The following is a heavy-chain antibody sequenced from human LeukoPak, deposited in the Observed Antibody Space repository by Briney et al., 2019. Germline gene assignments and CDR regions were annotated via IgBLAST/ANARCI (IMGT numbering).Heavy chain of an antibody. CDR2: ISSSSSYI. Sequence: GGSLRLSCAASGFTFSSYSMNWVRQAPGKGLEWVSSISSSSSYIYYADSVKGRFTISRDNAKNSLYLQMNSLRAEDTAVYYCARDWEGSGSYNFDYWGQGTLVTVSS. CDR1: GFTFSSYS. CDR3: ARDWEGSGSYNFDY. D-gene: IGHD1-26*01. J-gene: IGHJ4*02. V-gene: IGHV3-21*01.